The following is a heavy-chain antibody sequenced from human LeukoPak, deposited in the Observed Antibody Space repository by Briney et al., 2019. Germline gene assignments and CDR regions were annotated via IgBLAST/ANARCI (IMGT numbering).Heavy chain of an antibody. CDR2: ISSSSSTK. V-gene: IGHV3-48*02. CDR1: GFTFSSYS. Sequence: PGGSLRLSCAASGFTFSSYSMNWVRQAPGQGLEWVSYISSSSSTKFYADSVKGRFTISRDNAKNSLYLQMNSLRDEDTAVYYCARDCDSTSCSDYWGQGTLVTVSS. D-gene: IGHD2-2*01. J-gene: IGHJ4*02. CDR3: ARDCDSTSCSDY.